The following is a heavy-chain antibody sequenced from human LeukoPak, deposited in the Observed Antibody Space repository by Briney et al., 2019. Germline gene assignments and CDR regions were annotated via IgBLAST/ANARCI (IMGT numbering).Heavy chain of an antibody. D-gene: IGHD2-21*01. CDR3: AKAGRYCGGDCLFDY. CDR2: IYPGDSDT. CDR1: GYSFTSYW. Sequence: GESLKISCKGSGYSFTSYWIGWVRQMPGKGLEWMGIIYPGDSDTRYSPSFQGQVTISADKSISTAYLQWSSLRASDTAMYYCAKAGRYCGGDCLFDYWGQGTLVTVSS. J-gene: IGHJ4*02. V-gene: IGHV5-51*01.